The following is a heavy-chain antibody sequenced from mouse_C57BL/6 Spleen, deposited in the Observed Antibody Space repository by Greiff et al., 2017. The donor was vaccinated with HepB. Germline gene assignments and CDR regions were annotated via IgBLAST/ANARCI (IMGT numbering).Heavy chain of an antibody. CDR3: ARRWYYGSSYYFDY. V-gene: IGHV5-6*02. J-gene: IGHJ2*01. CDR1: GFTFSSYG. Sequence: EVKLMESGGDLVKPGGSLKLSCAASGFTFSSYGMSWVRQTPDKRLEWVATISSGGSYTYYPDSVKGRFTISRDNAKNTLYLQMSSLKSEDTAMYYCARRWYYGSSYYFDYWGQGTTLTVSS. CDR2: ISSGGSYT. D-gene: IGHD1-1*01.